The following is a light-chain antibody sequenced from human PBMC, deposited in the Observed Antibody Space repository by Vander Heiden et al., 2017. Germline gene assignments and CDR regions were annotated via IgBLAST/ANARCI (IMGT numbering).Light chain of an antibody. V-gene: IGKV1-33*01. J-gene: IGKJ5*01. Sequence: DIQMTQSPSSLSASVGDRVTITCQASQDISNYLNWYQQKPGKATKLLIYDATNLETGVPSRFSGSGSGTDFTCTSSSLQPEDIATYYCQQYDHLPITFGEGTRLEIK. CDR1: QDISNY. CDR2: DAT. CDR3: QQYDHLPIT.